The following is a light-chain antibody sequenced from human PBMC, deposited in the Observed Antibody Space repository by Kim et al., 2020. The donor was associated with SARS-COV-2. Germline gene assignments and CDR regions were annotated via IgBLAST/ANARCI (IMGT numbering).Light chain of an antibody. Sequence: VTVSPGKTASVTCSGDKMGDKYGCWYQQKPGQAPVLGIYQDSKRPSGIPERFSGSNSGNTATLTISGTQAMDEADYYCQAWDSSVVFGGGTQLTVL. CDR2: QDS. V-gene: IGLV3-1*01. CDR3: QAWDSSVV. CDR1: KMGDKY. J-gene: IGLJ2*01.